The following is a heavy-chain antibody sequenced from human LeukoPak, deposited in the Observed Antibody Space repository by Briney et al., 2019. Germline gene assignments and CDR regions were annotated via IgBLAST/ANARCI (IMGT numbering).Heavy chain of an antibody. CDR2: IKGDGSDR. J-gene: IGHJ3*01. V-gene: IGHV3-7*01. CDR3: AREEHGFDA. Sequence: PGGSLKLSCVGSGFTFSSHYISWVRQAPGKGLEWVANIKGDGSDRYYVDSVKGRFTISRDNPKNSLWLQMNSLRAEDTAVYYCAREEHGFDAWGRGTMVTVSS. CDR1: GFTFSSHY. D-gene: IGHD1-26*01.